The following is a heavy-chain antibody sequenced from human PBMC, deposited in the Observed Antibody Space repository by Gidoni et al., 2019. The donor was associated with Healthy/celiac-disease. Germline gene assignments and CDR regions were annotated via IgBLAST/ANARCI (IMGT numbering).Heavy chain of an antibody. J-gene: IGHJ3*02. V-gene: IGHV3-21*01. D-gene: IGHD3-22*01. CDR2: ISSSSSYI. CDR1: GLTLSSYS. Sequence: EVQLVESGGGLVKPGGSLRLSCAASGLTLSSYSMNWVRQAPGKGLGWVSSISSSSSYIYYADSVKGRFTISRDNAKNSLYLQMNSLRAEDTAVYYCARDFTMIRGAFDIWGQGTMVTVSS. CDR3: ARDFTMIRGAFDI.